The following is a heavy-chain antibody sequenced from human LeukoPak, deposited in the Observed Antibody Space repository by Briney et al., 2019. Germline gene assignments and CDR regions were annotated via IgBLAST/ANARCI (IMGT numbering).Heavy chain of an antibody. Sequence: GGSLRLSCAASGFSFSRYWMHWVRQAPGEGLVWVSRVSSDERTTSYADSVKGRFTVSRDNAKNTVYLQMNSLRVEDTAVYYCARGGSGTAMAHESWGQGTLIPVSS. J-gene: IGHJ5*02. CDR1: GFSFSRYW. CDR3: ARGGSGTAMAHES. V-gene: IGHV3-74*01. CDR2: VSSDERTT. D-gene: IGHD5-18*01.